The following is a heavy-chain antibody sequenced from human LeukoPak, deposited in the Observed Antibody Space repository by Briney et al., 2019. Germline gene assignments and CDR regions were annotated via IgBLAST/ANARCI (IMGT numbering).Heavy chain of an antibody. V-gene: IGHV1-8*03. D-gene: IGHD1-26*01. CDR1: GYTFTSYD. Sequence: ASVKVSCKASGYTFTSYDINWVRQATGQGLEWMGWMNPNSGNTGYAQKFQGRVTITRNTSISTAYMELSSLRSEDTAVYYCARRGKLGDYLDYWGQGTLVTVSS. J-gene: IGHJ4*02. CDR2: MNPNSGNT. CDR3: ARRGKLGDYLDY.